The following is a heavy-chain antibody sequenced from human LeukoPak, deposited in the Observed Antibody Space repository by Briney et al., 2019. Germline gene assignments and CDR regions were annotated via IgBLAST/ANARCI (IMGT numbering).Heavy chain of an antibody. CDR2: IKEDGSEK. V-gene: IGHV3-7*04. D-gene: IGHD5-12*01. Sequence: GGSLRHSCAASGFTFSSYWMSWVRQAPGKGLEWVANIKEDGSEKDYVDSVRGRFTISRDNAKNSLYLQMNSLRAEDTAVYYCARDLPGYSGYDYDYWGQGTLVTVSS. CDR3: ARDLPGYSGYDYDY. J-gene: IGHJ4*02. CDR1: GFTFSSYW.